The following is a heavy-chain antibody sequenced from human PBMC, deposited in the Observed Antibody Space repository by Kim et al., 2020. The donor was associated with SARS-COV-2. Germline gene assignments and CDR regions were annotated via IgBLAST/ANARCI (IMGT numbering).Heavy chain of an antibody. V-gene: IGHV3-30-3*01. J-gene: IGHJ6*02. CDR3: ARDQQVRGVIILYYYGMDV. CDR2: LSYDGGKE. Sequence: GGSLRLSCAVSGFTLTTYTMHWVRQAPGKGLEWVAVLSYDGGKEYYADSVKGRFIISRDTSKNTLYLQMNSLGPEDTAVYLCARDQQVRGVIILYYYGMDVWGQGTTVTVSS. CDR1: GFTLTTYT. D-gene: IGHD3-10*01.